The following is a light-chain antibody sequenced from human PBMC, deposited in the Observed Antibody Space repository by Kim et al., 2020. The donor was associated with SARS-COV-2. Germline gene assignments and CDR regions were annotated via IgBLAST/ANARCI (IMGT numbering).Light chain of an antibody. CDR2: AAS. V-gene: IGKV1-27*01. CDR3: EQCQGAPWT. J-gene: IGKJ1*01. Sequence: DIQMTQSPSSLSASVGDRVTITCRASQGISNYLAWYQQKPGKVPKLLIYAASALQSGVPSRFSGSGSGTDFTLTITSLQPEDVAVYYCEQCQGAPWTFGRGSKVDIK. CDR1: QGISNY.